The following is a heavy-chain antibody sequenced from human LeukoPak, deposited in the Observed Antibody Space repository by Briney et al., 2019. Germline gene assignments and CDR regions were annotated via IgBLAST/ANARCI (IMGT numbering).Heavy chain of an antibody. V-gene: IGHV3-33*01. CDR3: ARGGIVNFFDY. D-gene: IGHD1-26*01. CDR1: GFTFSSYG. CDR2: IWYDGSNK. Sequence: GGSLRLSCAASGFTFSSYGMHWVRQAPGKGLEWVAVIWYDGSNKYYADSVKGRFTISRDNSKNTLYLQMNSLRAEDTAVYYCARGGIVNFFDYWGQGTLVTVSS. J-gene: IGHJ4*02.